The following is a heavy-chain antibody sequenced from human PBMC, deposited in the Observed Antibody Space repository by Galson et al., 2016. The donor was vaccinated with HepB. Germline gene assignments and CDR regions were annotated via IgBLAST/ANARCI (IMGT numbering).Heavy chain of an antibody. Sequence: SETLSLTCPVSGGSISSSSYFWAWIRQPPGKGLEWIGSIYYSGTTHYNPSLQSRVSISVDTSKDQFSLRLTSVSAADTATYLCARQDRAGLVNFWGQGTMVTVSS. CDR3: ARQDRAGLVNF. D-gene: IGHD6-19*01. CDR1: GGSISSSSYF. V-gene: IGHV4-39*01. J-gene: IGHJ3*01. CDR2: IYYSGTT.